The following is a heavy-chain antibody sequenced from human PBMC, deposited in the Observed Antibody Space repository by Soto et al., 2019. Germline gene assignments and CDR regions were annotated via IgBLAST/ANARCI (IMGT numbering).Heavy chain of an antibody. Sequence: SETLSLTCAVSGGSISSGGYSWSWIRQPPGKGLEWIGYIYHSGSTYYNPSLKSRVTISVDRSKNQFSLKLSSVTAADTAVYYCARAPYCGGDCYSDAFDIWGQGTMVTVSS. CDR3: ARAPYCGGDCYSDAFDI. V-gene: IGHV4-30-2*01. D-gene: IGHD2-21*02. J-gene: IGHJ3*02. CDR1: GGSISSGGYS. CDR2: IYHSGST.